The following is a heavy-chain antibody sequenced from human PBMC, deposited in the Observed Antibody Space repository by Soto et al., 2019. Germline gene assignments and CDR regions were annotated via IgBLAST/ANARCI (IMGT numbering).Heavy chain of an antibody. V-gene: IGHV2-5*02. J-gene: IGHJ4*02. D-gene: IGHD5-12*01. CDR3: EHKGAGYRGFKY. CDR1: GFSLSISGVG. CDR2: IYWDDDK. Sequence: QITLKESGPTLVKPTQTLTLACTFSGFSLSISGVGVGWIRQPPGKALEWLALIYWDDDKRYSPSLKSRLTITTDTTKNPVVLTMNNMDPVDTATYYCEHKGAGYRGFKYWGQGTLVTVSS.